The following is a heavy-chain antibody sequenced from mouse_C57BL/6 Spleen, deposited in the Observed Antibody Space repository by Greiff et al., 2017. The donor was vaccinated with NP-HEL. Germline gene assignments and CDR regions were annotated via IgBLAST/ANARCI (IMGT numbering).Heavy chain of an antibody. CDR1: GYTFTSYW. J-gene: IGHJ3*01. Sequence: VQLQQSGAELVMPGASVKLSCKASGYTFTSYWMHWVKQRPGQGLEWIGEIDPSDSYTNYNQKFKGKSTLTVDKSSSTAYMQLSSLTSEDSAVYYCARWRDDYDGFAYWGQGTLVTVSA. V-gene: IGHV1-69*01. D-gene: IGHD2-4*01. CDR2: IDPSDSYT. CDR3: ARWRDDYDGFAY.